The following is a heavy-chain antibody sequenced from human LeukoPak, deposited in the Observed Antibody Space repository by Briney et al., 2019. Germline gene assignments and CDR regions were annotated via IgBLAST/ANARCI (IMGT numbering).Heavy chain of an antibody. CDR2: IYYNGST. J-gene: IGHJ6*02. V-gene: IGHV4-59*01. Sequence: KPSENLSLTCTVSGGSNSSYYWRWIRQPPGEGVGGIGYIYYNGSTNYNPSLKSRVTISVDTSKNQFSLKLSSVTAADTAVYYCARITVAPSYYYYYGMDVWGQGTTVTVSS. CDR1: GGSNSSYY. D-gene: IGHD1-14*01. CDR3: ARITVAPSYYYYYGMDV.